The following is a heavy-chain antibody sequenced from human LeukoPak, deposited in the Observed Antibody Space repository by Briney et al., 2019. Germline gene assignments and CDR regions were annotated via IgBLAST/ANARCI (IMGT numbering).Heavy chain of an antibody. V-gene: IGHV3-20*04. J-gene: IGHJ4*02. D-gene: IGHD3-9*01. Sequence: GGALRLSCAASGVTFDNYAMSWGREAPGEGVEWVSGIQGNGGRADYADSVRGGFTISRDNNKSSLYLKMESLRAEETGLYSCARTVDILTGYYVYHFHHWGQGTQVTVSS. CDR3: ARTVDILTGYYVYHFHH. CDR2: IQGNGGRA. CDR1: GVTFDNYA.